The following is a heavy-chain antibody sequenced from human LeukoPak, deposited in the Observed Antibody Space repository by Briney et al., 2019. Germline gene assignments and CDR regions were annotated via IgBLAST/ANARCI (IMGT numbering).Heavy chain of an antibody. Sequence: PSETLSLTCAVDGGSFSGYYWSWIRQPPGKGREWIGEINHSGSTNYNPSLKSRVTISVDTSKNQFSLKLSSVTAEDTAVYYCAKTRLPLVSGSYLFDIWGQGTMVTVSS. CDR2: INHSGST. D-gene: IGHD1-26*01. J-gene: IGHJ3*02. CDR1: GGSFSGYY. V-gene: IGHV4-34*01. CDR3: AKTRLPLVSGSYLFDI.